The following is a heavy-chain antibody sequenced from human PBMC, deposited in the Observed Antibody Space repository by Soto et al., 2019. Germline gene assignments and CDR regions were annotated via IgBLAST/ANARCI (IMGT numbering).Heavy chain of an antibody. D-gene: IGHD4-17*01. CDR3: ARGPGDYPPSY. Sequence: PSETLSLTCAVYGGSFSGYYWSWIRQPPGKGLEWIGEINHSGSTNYNPSLKSRVTILVDTSKNQFSLKLSSVTAADTAVYYCARGPGDYPPSYWGQGTLVTVSS. J-gene: IGHJ4*02. CDR1: GGSFSGYY. V-gene: IGHV4-34*01. CDR2: INHSGST.